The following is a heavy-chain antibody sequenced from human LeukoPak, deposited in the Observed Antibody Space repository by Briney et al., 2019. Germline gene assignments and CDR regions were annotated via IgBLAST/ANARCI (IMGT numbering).Heavy chain of an antibody. CDR1: GFTFSSYS. CDR2: ISSSSSYI. Sequence: PGGSLRLSCAASGFTFSSYSMNWVRQAPGKGLEWVSSISSSSSYIYYADSAKGRFTISRDNAKNSLYLQMNSLRAEDTAVYYCARELTNMVVTPGYWYFDLWGRGTLVTVSS. J-gene: IGHJ2*01. D-gene: IGHD4-23*01. V-gene: IGHV3-21*01. CDR3: ARELTNMVVTPGYWYFDL.